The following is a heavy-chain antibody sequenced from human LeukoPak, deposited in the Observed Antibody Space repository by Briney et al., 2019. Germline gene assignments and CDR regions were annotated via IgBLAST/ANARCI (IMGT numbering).Heavy chain of an antibody. J-gene: IGHJ5*02. Sequence: PSETLSLTCTVSGASISSTTYYWGWIRQPPRKGLEWIASIYYSGSTYYNPPLKSRVTISVDTSKNQFSLQLNSVTPEDTAVYYCARDSSGWIYSVGWFDPWGQGTLVTVSS. CDR3: ARDSSGWIYSVGWFDP. CDR1: GASISSTTYY. V-gene: IGHV4-39*02. CDR2: IYYSGST. D-gene: IGHD6-19*01.